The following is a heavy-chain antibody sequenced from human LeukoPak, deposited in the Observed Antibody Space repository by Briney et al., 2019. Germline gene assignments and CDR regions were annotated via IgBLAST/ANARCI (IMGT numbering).Heavy chain of an antibody. V-gene: IGHV3-23*01. CDR2: IGGSGDNT. D-gene: IGHD1-1*01. CDR3: ARAPYIPRATGYYYYYMVV. CDR1: GLTFRIFA. J-gene: IGHJ6*03. Sequence: PGGSLRLSCAASGLTFRIFAMSWVRQAPGKGLEWVSRIGGSGDNTLYADSVKVRFTISRDNSNNTLYLQMNSLRADDTAVYYCARAPYIPRATGYYYYYMVVWGKGTTVTVSS.